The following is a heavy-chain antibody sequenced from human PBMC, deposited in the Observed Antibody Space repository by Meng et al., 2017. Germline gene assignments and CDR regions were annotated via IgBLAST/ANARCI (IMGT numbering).Heavy chain of an antibody. J-gene: IGHJ6*02. D-gene: IGHD1-26*01. CDR3: ARDPAVGELLLSLDGMDV. CDR1: GFTFSSYS. V-gene: IGHV3-21*01. Sequence: GGSLRLSCAASGFTFSSYSMNWVRQAPGKGLEWVSSISSSSSYIYYADSVKGRFTISRDNAKNSLYLQMNSLRAEDTAVYYCARDPAVGELLLSLDGMDVWGQGTTVTVSS. CDR2: ISSSSSYI.